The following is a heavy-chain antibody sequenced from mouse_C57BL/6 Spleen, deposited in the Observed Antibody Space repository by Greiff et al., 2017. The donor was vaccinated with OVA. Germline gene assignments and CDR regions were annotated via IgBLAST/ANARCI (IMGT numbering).Heavy chain of an antibody. CDR3: AREGYFDY. V-gene: IGHV1-54*01. Sequence: VQLQQSGAELVRPGTSVKVSCKASGYAFTNYLIEWVKQRPGQGLEWIGVINPGSGGTNYNEKFKGKATLTADKSSSTAYMQLSSLTSEDSAGYFCAREGYFDYWGQGTTLTVSS. CDR2: INPGSGGT. J-gene: IGHJ2*01. CDR1: GYAFTNYL.